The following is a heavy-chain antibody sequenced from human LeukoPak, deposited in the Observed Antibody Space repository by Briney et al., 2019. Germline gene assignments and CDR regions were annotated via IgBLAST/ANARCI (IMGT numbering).Heavy chain of an antibody. CDR2: IYTSGST. V-gene: IGHV4-61*02. D-gene: IGHD2-2*01. CDR3: ARDNPGCSSTSCYSSPPYYFDY. J-gene: IGHJ4*02. Sequence: PSETLSLTCTVSGGSISSGSYYWSWIRQPAGKGLEWIGRIYTSGSTNYNPSLKSRVTISVDTSKNQFSLKLSSVTAADTAVYYCARDNPGCSSTSCYSSPPYYFDYWGQGTLVTVSS. CDR1: GGSISSGSYY.